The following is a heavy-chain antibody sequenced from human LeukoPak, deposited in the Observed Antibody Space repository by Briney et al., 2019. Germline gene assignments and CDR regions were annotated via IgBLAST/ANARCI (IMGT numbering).Heavy chain of an antibody. Sequence: SGGSLRLSCTASGFTFGDYAMSWFRQAPGKGLEWVGFIRSKAYGGTTEYAASVKGRFTISRDDSKSIAYLQMNSLKTEDTAVYCCTRAPCGGDCYSGLDYWGQGTLVTVSS. CDR1: GFTFGDYA. CDR3: TRAPCGGDCYSGLDY. CDR2: IRSKAYGGTT. D-gene: IGHD2-21*02. J-gene: IGHJ4*02. V-gene: IGHV3-49*03.